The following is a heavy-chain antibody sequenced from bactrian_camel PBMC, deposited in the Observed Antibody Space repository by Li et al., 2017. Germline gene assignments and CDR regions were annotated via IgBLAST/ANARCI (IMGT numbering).Heavy chain of an antibody. CDR3: TTRPSYSPPDH. D-gene: IGHD3*01. CDR2: ITSLPSLFRAA. Sequence: QVQLVESGGGLVQPGESLRLSCVASGITFSRHDMSWVRQAPGKEVEWVAGITSLPSLFRAASYADSVKGRFTISRDNAKNTLYLQLTSLKSEDTAVYYCTTRPSYSPPDHWGQGTQVTVS. J-gene: IGHJ4*01. V-gene: IGHV3S6*01. CDR1: GITFSRHD.